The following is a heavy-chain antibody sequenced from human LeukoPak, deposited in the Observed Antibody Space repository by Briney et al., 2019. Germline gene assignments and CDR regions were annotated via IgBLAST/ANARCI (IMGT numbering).Heavy chain of an antibody. V-gene: IGHV1-46*01. J-gene: IGHJ4*02. D-gene: IGHD3-22*01. CDR1: GYTFTSYY. Sequence: ASVKVSCKASGYTFTSYYMHWVRQAPGQGLEWMGIINPSGGSTSYAQKFQGRVTITADESTSTAYMELSSLRSEDTAVYYCARYKYAYYYDSSGYYSETFDYWGQGTLVTVSS. CDR3: ARYKYAYYYDSSGYYSETFDY. CDR2: INPSGGST.